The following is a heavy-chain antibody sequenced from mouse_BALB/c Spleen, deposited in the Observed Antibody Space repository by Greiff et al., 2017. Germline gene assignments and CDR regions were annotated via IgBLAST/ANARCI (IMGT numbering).Heavy chain of an antibody. J-gene: IGHJ4*01. V-gene: IGHV5-17*02. CDR2: ISSGSSTI. CDR1: GFTFSSFG. Sequence: EVQGVESGGGLVQPGGSRKLSCAASGFTFSSFGMHWVRQAPEKGLEWVAYISSGSSTIYYADTVKGRFTISRDNPKNTLFLQMTSLRSEDTAMYYCARGDYGSSYGAMDYWGQGTSVTVAS. D-gene: IGHD1-1*01. CDR3: ARGDYGSSYGAMDY.